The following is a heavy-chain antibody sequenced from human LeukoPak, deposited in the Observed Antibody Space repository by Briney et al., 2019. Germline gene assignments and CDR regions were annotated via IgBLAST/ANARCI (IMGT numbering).Heavy chain of an antibody. CDR2: IYTSGTT. D-gene: IGHD6-6*01. Sequence: PSETLSLTCTVSGGSISSYYWSWIRQPPGKGLEWIGYIYTSGTTNYNPSLMSRVTISVDTSKNQFSLILSSVTAADTAVYYCARLTYSNSSPFDYWGQGTLVTVSS. J-gene: IGHJ4*02. CDR1: GGSISSYY. V-gene: IGHV4-4*09. CDR3: ARLTYSNSSPFDY.